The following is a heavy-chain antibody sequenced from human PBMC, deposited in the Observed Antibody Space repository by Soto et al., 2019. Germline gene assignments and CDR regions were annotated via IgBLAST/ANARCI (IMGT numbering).Heavy chain of an antibody. CDR1: GFTFSSYS. Sequence: EVQLVESGGGLVKPGGSLRLSCAASGFTFSSYSMNWVRQAPGKGLEWVSSISSSSSYIYYADSVKGRFTISRDNAKNSLYLQMSSLRAEDTAVYYCARDDYGDDTFDYWGQGTLVTVSS. J-gene: IGHJ4*02. CDR3: ARDDYGDDTFDY. CDR2: ISSSSSYI. D-gene: IGHD4-17*01. V-gene: IGHV3-21*01.